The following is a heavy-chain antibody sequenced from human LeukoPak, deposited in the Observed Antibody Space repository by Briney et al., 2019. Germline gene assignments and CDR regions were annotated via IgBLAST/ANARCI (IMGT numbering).Heavy chain of an antibody. CDR3: ATGPYCGGDCYLTFFDY. V-gene: IGHV3-21*01. CDR1: GFTFSSYS. J-gene: IGHJ4*02. Sequence: KSGGSLRLSCAASGFTFSSYSMNWVRQAPGKGLEWVSSIKSSSSYIYYADSVKGRFTISRDNAKNSLYLQMNSLRAEDTAVYYCATGPYCGGDCYLTFFDYWGQGTLVTVSS. CDR2: IKSSSSYI. D-gene: IGHD2-21*02.